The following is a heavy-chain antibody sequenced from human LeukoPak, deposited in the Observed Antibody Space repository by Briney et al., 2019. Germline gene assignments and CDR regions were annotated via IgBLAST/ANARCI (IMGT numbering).Heavy chain of an antibody. D-gene: IGHD3-10*01. J-gene: IGHJ4*02. CDR2: INHSGST. CDR1: GGSFSGYY. Sequence: PSETLSLTCAVYGGSFSGYYWSWIRQPPGKGLEWIGEINHSGSTYYNPSLKSRVTISVDRSKNQFSLKLSSVTAADTAVYYCARESYGSGTFTDYWGQGTLVTVSS. CDR3: ARESYGSGTFTDY. V-gene: IGHV4-34*01.